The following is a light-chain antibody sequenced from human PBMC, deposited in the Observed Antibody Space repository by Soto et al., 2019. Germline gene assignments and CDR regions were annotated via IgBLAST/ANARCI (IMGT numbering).Light chain of an antibody. CDR3: GTWDSSLGTKWV. CDR1: SSNIGLNY. V-gene: IGLV1-51*01. Sequence: QSVLTQPPSVSAAAGQKVTISCSGSSSNIGLNYVSWFQQLPGTAPKLLIYENDKRPSGIPDRFSGSKSDTSATLGITGLQTGDEADYYCGTWDSSLGTKWVFGGWTKVTVL. CDR2: END. J-gene: IGLJ3*02.